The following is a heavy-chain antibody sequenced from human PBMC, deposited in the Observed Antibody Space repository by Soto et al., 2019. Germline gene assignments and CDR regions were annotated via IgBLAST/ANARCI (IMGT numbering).Heavy chain of an antibody. D-gene: IGHD1-26*01. CDR2: ISWNSGSI. Sequence: EVQLVESGGGLVQPGRSLRLSCVASGFTFDDYAMHWVRQAPGKGLEWVSGISWNSGSIGFADSVKGRFTISRDNANKSLYLQMNSLRAEDTALYYCGKGVTYFIGRRGGVRWNEPWGQGTLVTVSS. V-gene: IGHV3-9*01. CDR1: GFTFDDYA. J-gene: IGHJ5*02. CDR3: GKGVTYFIGRRGGVRWNEP.